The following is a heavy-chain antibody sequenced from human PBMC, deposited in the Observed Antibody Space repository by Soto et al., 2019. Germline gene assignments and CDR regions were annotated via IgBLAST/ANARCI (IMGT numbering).Heavy chain of an antibody. V-gene: IGHV3-21*01. J-gene: IGHJ4*02. CDR3: ARELGVAARHSWDDY. Sequence: EVQLVESGGGLVKPGGSLRLSCAASGFTFSSYSMNWVRQAPGKGLEWVSSISSSSSYIYYADSVKGRFTISRDNAKNSLYLQMNSLRAEDTAVYYCARELGVAARHSWDDYWGQGTLVTVSS. D-gene: IGHD6-6*01. CDR1: GFTFSSYS. CDR2: ISSSSSYI.